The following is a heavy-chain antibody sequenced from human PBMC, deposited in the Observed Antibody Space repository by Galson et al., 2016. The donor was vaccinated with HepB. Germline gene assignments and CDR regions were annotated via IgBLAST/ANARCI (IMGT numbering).Heavy chain of an antibody. D-gene: IGHD1-14*01. Sequence: SVKVSCKATGYSFIAYDIYWVRQAPGQGLQWMGWINPNNGDTTYEQKFRGRVTMTSNTSFRTAYMDLSSLRSDDTAVYYCARPMNRVGTGHWGQGTLVTVSS. CDR1: GYSFIAYD. V-gene: IGHV1-2*02. CDR3: ARPMNRVGTGH. J-gene: IGHJ4*02. CDR2: INPNNGDT.